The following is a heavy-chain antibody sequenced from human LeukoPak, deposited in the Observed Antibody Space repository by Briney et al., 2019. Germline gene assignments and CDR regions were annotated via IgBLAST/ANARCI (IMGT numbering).Heavy chain of an antibody. CDR1: GFTFSDYY. CDR2: ISRSGSTI. Sequence: PGGSLRLSCAASGFTFSDYYMSWIRQAPGKGLEWVSYISRSGSTIHYADSVKGRFTISRDNAKDSLYLQMNSLRAEDTAVYYCARLSWPYFDYWGQGTLVTVSS. V-gene: IGHV3-11*01. J-gene: IGHJ4*02. CDR3: ARLSWPYFDY. D-gene: IGHD2/OR15-2a*01.